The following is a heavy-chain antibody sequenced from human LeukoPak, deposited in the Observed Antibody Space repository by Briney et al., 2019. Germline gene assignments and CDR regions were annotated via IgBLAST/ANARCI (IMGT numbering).Heavy chain of an antibody. CDR3: ARGKDGYNF. D-gene: IGHD5-24*01. V-gene: IGHV4-59*01. CDR1: GGSISSYY. CDR2: IYYSGST. J-gene: IGHJ4*02. Sequence: SETLSLTCTVSGGSISSYYWSWIRQPPGKGLEWIGYIYYSGSTDYNPSLKSRVTISVDTSKNQFSLKLSSVTAADTAVYYCARGKDGYNFWGQGTLVTVSS.